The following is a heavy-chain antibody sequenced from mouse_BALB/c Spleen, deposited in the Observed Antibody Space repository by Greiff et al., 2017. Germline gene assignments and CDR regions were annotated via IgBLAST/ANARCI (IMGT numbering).Heavy chain of an antibody. J-gene: IGHJ4*01. Sequence: QVQLQQSGAELVRPGASVTLSCKASGYTFTDYDMHWVKQTPVHGLEWIGAIDPETGGTAYNQKFKGQATLTADKSASTAYMELRSLTSEDSAVYYCTRETFGDYAMDCWGQGTSVTVSS. D-gene: IGHD3-1*01. CDR3: TRETFGDYAMDC. CDR1: GYTFTDYD. V-gene: IGHV1-15*01. CDR2: IDPETGGT.